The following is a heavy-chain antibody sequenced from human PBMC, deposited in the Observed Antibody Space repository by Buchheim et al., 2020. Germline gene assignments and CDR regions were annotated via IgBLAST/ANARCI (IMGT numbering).Heavy chain of an antibody. D-gene: IGHD4-17*01. CDR3: ARGHTVTTDFDY. J-gene: IGHJ4*02. Sequence: QVQLVESGGGVVQPGRSLRLSCAASGFTFSSYGMHWVRQAPGKGLEWVAVIWYDGSNKYYVDSVKGRFTISRDNSKNTLDLQMNSLRAEDTAVYYCARGHTVTTDFDYWGQGTL. V-gene: IGHV3-33*01. CDR1: GFTFSSYG. CDR2: IWYDGSNK.